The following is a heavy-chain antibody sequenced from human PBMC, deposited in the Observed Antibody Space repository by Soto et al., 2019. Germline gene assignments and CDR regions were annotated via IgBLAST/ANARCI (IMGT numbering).Heavy chain of an antibody. CDR3: ARSGSMPYYYYGMDV. CDR2: ISGHNGDT. J-gene: IGHJ6*02. V-gene: IGHV1-18*01. Sequence: QVQLVQPGAEVKKPGASVRVSCKASGYTFARYGIDWVRQAPGQGLEWMGWISGHNGDTKYVQKFQGRVSMTTDTSTSTASTELRSLRSDDTAVYYCARSGSMPYYYYGMDVWGQGTTVTVSS. CDR1: GYTFARYG. D-gene: IGHD3-10*01.